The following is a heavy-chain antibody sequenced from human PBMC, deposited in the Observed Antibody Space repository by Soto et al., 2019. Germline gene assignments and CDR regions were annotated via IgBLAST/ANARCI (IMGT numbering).Heavy chain of an antibody. J-gene: IGHJ5*02. CDR3: AWVGGAIVVVPAAIRGFDP. Sequence: KPSETLSLTCTVSGGSISSGDYYWSWIRQPPGKGLEWIGYIYYSGSTYYNPSLKSRVTISVDTSKNQFSLKLSSVTAADTAVHYCAWVGGAIVVVPAAIRGFDPWGQGTLVTVSS. D-gene: IGHD2-2*02. V-gene: IGHV4-30-4*01. CDR1: GGSISSGDYY. CDR2: IYYSGST.